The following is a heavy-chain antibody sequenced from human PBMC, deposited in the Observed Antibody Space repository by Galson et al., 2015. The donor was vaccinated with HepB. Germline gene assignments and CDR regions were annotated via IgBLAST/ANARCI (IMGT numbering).Heavy chain of an antibody. V-gene: IGHV3-33*01. CDR1: GFTFSSYG. D-gene: IGHD6-6*01. CDR2: IWYDGGNK. J-gene: IGHJ4*02. CDR3: ARDEMSSSSYDY. Sequence: SLRLSCAASGFTFSSYGMHWVRQAPGKGLEWVAVIWYDGGNKYYADSVKGRFTISRDNPKNTVYLQMNSLRAEDTAVYYCARDEMSSSSYDYWGQGTLVTVSS.